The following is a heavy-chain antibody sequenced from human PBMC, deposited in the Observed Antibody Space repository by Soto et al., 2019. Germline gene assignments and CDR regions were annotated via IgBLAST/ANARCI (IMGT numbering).Heavy chain of an antibody. V-gene: IGHV3-23*01. CDR3: AKLGYCSGGTCYLDYYNGLDV. CDR1: GFTFNRFA. J-gene: IGHJ6*02. Sequence: EVQLLESGGGLVQPGGSLRLSCAASGFTFNRFAMTWVRQAPGKGLEWVSTIGASGDNTFYADSVKGRFTISRDNSGDTLFLQMSRLRADDTALYYCAKLGYCSGGTCYLDYYNGLDVWGQGTTVTVSS. CDR2: IGASGDNT. D-gene: IGHD2-15*01.